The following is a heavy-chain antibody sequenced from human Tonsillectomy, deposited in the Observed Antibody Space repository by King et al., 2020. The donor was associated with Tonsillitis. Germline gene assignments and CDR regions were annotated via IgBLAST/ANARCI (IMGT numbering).Heavy chain of an antibody. CDR1: GFTFSSYA. V-gene: IGHV3-30-3*01. CDR2: ISFDGNNK. J-gene: IGHJ4*02. Sequence: VQLVESGGGVVQPGRSLRLSSAASGFTFSSYAMHWVRQAPGKGLEWVAFISFDGNNKYYADSVKGRFTISRDDSKNTLYLQMNSLRADDTAVFYCARDLGYCSGGSCGAFDYWGQGTLVTVSS. D-gene: IGHD2-15*01. CDR3: ARDLGYCSGGSCGAFDY.